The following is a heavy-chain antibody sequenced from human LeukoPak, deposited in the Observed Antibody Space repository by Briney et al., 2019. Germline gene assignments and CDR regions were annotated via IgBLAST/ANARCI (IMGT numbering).Heavy chain of an antibody. Sequence: PSETLSLTCTVSGGSISSYYWSWIRQPAGKGLEWIGRIYTSGSTNYNPSLKSRVTMSVDTSKNQFSLKLSSVTAADTAVYYCARHSPEASTYYYDSSGYYSYPFPDYWGQGTLVTVSS. J-gene: IGHJ4*02. D-gene: IGHD3-22*01. CDR3: ARHSPEASTYYYDSSGYYSYPFPDY. V-gene: IGHV4-4*07. CDR2: IYTSGST. CDR1: GGSISSYY.